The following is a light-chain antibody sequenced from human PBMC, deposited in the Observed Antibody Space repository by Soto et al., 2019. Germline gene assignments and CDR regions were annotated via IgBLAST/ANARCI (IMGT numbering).Light chain of an antibody. CDR2: ANI. CDR3: QSYDSTLSARYV. J-gene: IGLJ1*01. CDR1: SSNIGAGYD. Sequence: QSVLTQPPSVSGAPGQRVTISCTRSSSNIGAGYDVHWYQQRPGAAPKLLISANINRPSGVPDRFSGSKSGTSASLAITGLQADDEGDYYCQSYDSTLSARYVFXTGTKVTVL. V-gene: IGLV1-40*01.